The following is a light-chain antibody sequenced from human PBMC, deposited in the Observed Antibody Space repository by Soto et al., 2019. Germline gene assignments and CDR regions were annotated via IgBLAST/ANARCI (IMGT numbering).Light chain of an antibody. J-gene: IGKJ5*01. CDR2: GVF. CDR1: QRIRSYF. CDR3: QQYGGLPIT. Sequence: IVLTQSPATLSLSPGERATLSCRASQRIRSYFLAWSQPKPGHAPRILIYGVFDWVRGTQDRFSGSGSGTDFALTISRLEPEDFAVYYCQQYGGLPITFGQGTRLEIK. V-gene: IGKV3-20*01.